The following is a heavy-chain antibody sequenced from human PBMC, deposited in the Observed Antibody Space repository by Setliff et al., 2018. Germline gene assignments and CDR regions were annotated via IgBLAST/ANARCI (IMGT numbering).Heavy chain of an antibody. CDR3: AKNGFGVVALGVNNWFDP. D-gene: IGHD3-10*01. V-gene: IGHV3-23*01. CDR2: ITVSGNT. Sequence: PGGSLRLSCAASGFTFSNYAMTWIRQAPGKGLEWVSAITVSGNTHYADSVKGRFTISRDNSKNTLYLQMNSLRAEDTAVYYCAKNGFGVVALGVNNWFDPWGQGTLVTVSS. J-gene: IGHJ5*02. CDR1: GFTFSNYA.